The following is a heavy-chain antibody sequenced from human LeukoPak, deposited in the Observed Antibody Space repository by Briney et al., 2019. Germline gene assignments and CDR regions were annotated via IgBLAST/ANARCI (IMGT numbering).Heavy chain of an antibody. Sequence: SQTLSLTCAISGDSVSSNSAAWNWIRQSPSRGLEWLGRTYYRSKWYNDYAVSVKSRITINPDTSKNQFSLQLNSVTPEDTAVYYCARGRSIAAAGTKEYYYGMDVWGQGTTVTVSS. CDR1: GDSVSSNSAA. J-gene: IGHJ6*02. V-gene: IGHV6-1*01. CDR3: ARGRSIAAAGTKEYYYGMDV. D-gene: IGHD6-13*01. CDR2: TYYRSKWYN.